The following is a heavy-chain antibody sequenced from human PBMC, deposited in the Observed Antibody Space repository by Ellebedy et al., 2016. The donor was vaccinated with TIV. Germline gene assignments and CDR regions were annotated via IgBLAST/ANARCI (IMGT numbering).Heavy chain of an antibody. V-gene: IGHV3-23*01. CDR2: ISTGGGRT. J-gene: IGHJ4*02. Sequence: GGSLRLSXAASGFSFSSYAMGWVRQTPVKWLEWVSVISTGGGRTYYANSVKGRFTLSRDDSKNMVYLQMNSLRVEDTAVYFCAKDNYMWGGQYYFDSWGQGALVTVSS. CDR3: AKDNYMWGGQYYFDS. CDR1: GFSFSSYA. D-gene: IGHD3-16*01.